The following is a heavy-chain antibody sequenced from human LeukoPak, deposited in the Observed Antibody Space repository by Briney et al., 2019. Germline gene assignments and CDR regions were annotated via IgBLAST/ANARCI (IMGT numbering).Heavy chain of an antibody. Sequence: GGSLRLSCAASGFTFSNAWMSWVRQAPGKGLEWVGRIKSKTDGGTTDYAAPVKGRFTISRDDSKNTLYLQMNSLKTEDTAVYYCSTEGDWNPLIDYWGQGTLVTVSS. CDR2: IKSKTDGGTT. V-gene: IGHV3-15*01. CDR3: STEGDWNPLIDY. CDR1: GFTFSNAW. J-gene: IGHJ4*02. D-gene: IGHD1-1*01.